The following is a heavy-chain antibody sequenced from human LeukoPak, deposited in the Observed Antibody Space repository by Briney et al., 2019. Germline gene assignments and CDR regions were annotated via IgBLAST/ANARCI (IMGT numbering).Heavy chain of an antibody. CDR1: GGSFSGYY. CDR3: ARARYDSSGPPPFFCFDP. J-gene: IGHJ5*02. V-gene: IGHV4-34*01. D-gene: IGHD3-22*01. CDR2: INHSGST. Sequence: SETLSLTCAVYGGSFSGYYWSWIRQPPGKGLKWIGEINHSGSTNYNPSLKSRVTISVDTSKNQFSLKLGSVTAADTAVYYCARARYDSSGPPPFFCFDPGGRGPLVTVSS.